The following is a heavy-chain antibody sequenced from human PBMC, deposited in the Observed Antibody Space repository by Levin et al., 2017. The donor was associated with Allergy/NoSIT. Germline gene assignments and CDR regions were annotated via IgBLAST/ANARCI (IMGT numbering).Heavy chain of an antibody. CDR2: INTNTGNP. V-gene: IGHV7-4-1*02. D-gene: IGHD3-9*01. CDR3: ARDLSSLPDIQSNIDY. J-gene: IGHJ4*02. Sequence: ASVKVSCKASGYTFTSYAMNWVRQAPGQGLEWMGWINTNTGNPTYAQGFTGRFVFSLDTSVSTAYLQISSLKAEDTAVYYCARDLSSLPDIQSNIDYWGQGTLVTVSS. CDR1: GYTFTSYA.